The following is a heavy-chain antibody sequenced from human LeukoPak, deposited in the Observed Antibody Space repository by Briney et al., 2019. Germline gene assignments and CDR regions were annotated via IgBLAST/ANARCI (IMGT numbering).Heavy chain of an antibody. CDR2: INTNTGNP. V-gene: IGHV7-4-1*02. CDR1: GYTFTSYA. Sequence: ASVKVSCKASGYTFTSYAMNWVRQAPGQGLEWMGWINTNTGNPTYAQGFTGRFVFSLDTSVSTAYLQISSLKAEDTAVYYCARLRGVLDDFGDYERVGYDYWGQGTLVTVSS. CDR3: ARLRGVLDDFGDYERVGYDY. D-gene: IGHD4-17*01. J-gene: IGHJ4*02.